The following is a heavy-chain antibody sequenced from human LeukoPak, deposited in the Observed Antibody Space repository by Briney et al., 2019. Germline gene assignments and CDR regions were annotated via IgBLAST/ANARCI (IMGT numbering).Heavy chain of an antibody. Sequence: SETLSLTCTVSGGSISSYYWSWIRQPAGKGLEWIGRIYASGGTNYNPSLKSRVTMSVDTSKNQFSLKLSSVTAADTAVYYCARGSSSWFDWYFDLWGRGTLVTVSS. CDR3: ARGSSSWFDWYFDL. D-gene: IGHD6-13*01. CDR1: GGSISSYY. J-gene: IGHJ2*01. CDR2: IYASGGT. V-gene: IGHV4-4*07.